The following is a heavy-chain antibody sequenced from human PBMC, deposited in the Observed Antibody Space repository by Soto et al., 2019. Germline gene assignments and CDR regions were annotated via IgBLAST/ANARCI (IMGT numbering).Heavy chain of an antibody. D-gene: IGHD3-9*01. J-gene: IGHJ3*02. CDR1: GFTVSSKY. CDR2: IQSGGPT. CDR3: ARGGFEARDAFDI. Sequence: PGGSLRLSCAASGFTVSSKYMSWVRQAPGKGLEWVSLIQSGGPTYYADSVKGRFTISRDTSKNTLHLQMNSLRVEDTAVYYCARGGFEARDAFDIWGQGTMVTVSS. V-gene: IGHV3-66*01.